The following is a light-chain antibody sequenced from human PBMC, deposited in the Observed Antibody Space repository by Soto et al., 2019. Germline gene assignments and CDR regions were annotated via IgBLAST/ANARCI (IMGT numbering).Light chain of an antibody. Sequence: DIQLTQSPSSLSASVGDRVTITCRASQAIRIDVAWYQQKPVKAPKRLIYTASSLQSGVPSRFSGTGSGTEFTLTISSLQPEDFVTYYCQQYNSYPWTFGQGTKVEIK. CDR1: QAIRID. V-gene: IGKV1-17*01. CDR2: TAS. CDR3: QQYNSYPWT. J-gene: IGKJ1*01.